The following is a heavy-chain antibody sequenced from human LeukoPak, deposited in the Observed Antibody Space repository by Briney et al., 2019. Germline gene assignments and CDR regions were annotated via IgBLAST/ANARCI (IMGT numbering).Heavy chain of an antibody. V-gene: IGHV3-66*01. D-gene: IGHD2-21*01. J-gene: IGHJ4*02. CDR1: GFTVSSNY. CDR3: ARGGDCYEFDY. Sequence: GGSLRLSCAASGFTVSSNYMTWVRQAPGKGLDWVSVIYSGGGTYYADSVKGRFTISRDNSKNTLYLHMNSLRAEDTAVYYCARGGDCYEFDYWGPGTLVTVSS. CDR2: IYSGGGT.